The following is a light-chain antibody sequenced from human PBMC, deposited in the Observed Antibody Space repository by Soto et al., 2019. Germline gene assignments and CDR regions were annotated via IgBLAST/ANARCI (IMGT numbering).Light chain of an antibody. CDR3: HHFCSLPDT. Sequence: EVVLTQSPGTLSLSPGERVTLSCRASQSVASSYLAWYQQKPGRAPRHLLYSATSRATDIPDRFSGSGSGADFTLTISRLEPEDFPLYYYHHFCSLPDTFGQGTNVQ. V-gene: IGKV3-20*01. CDR1: QSVASSY. J-gene: IGKJ1*01. CDR2: SAT.